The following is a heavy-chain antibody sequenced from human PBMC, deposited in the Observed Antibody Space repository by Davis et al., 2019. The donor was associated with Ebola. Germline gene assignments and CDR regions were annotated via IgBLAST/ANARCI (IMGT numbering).Heavy chain of an antibody. CDR1: GGSISDYF. CDR2: ISHHSGYP. Sequence: SETLSLTCAVYGGSISDYFWSWIRQPPEQGLEWIGEISHHSGYPTYNLSLWSRAAISVDSSKNQFSLKVNSGTAADTATYYCARTTKTNIEDSGLGYNSFDAWGQGVLVSVSS. CDR3: ARTTKTNIEDSGLGYNSFDA. V-gene: IGHV4-34*01. J-gene: IGHJ5*02. D-gene: IGHD4-17*01.